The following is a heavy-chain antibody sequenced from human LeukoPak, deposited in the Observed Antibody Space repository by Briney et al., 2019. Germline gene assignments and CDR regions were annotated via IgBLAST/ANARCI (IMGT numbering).Heavy chain of an antibody. CDR3: AKGRVYGDYVRDFDH. J-gene: IGHJ4*02. CDR2: ITSIGHTI. Sequence: PGGSLRLSCAASGFTFSDYEMNWVRQAPGKGLEWVSYITSIGHTIYYTDSVKGRFTISRDNAKNSLYLQMNNLRAEDTAVYYCAKGRVYGDYVRDFDHWGQGTLVTVSS. CDR1: GFTFSDYE. D-gene: IGHD4-17*01. V-gene: IGHV3-48*03.